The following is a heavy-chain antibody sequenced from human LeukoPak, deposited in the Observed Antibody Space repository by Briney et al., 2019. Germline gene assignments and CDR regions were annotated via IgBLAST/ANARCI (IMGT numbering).Heavy chain of an antibody. CDR3: ARGASVAGDYFDY. D-gene: IGHD6-19*01. J-gene: IGHJ4*02. CDR1: GFTFSSYA. V-gene: IGHV3-30*04. CDR2: ISYDGSNK. Sequence: PGGSLRLSCAASGFTFSSYAMHWVRQAPGKGLEWVAVISYDGSNKYYADSVKGRFTISRDNSKNTLYLQMNSLRAEDTAVYYCARGASVAGDYFDYWGQGTLVTVSS.